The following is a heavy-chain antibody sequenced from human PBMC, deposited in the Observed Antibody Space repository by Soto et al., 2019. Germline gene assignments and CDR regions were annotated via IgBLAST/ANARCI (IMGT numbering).Heavy chain of an antibody. V-gene: IGHV4-4*02. CDR1: GGSISSSNW. Sequence: QVQLQESGPGLVKPSGTLSLTCAVSGGSISSSNWWSWVRQPPGKGLEWIGEIYHSGSTNYNPSLKSRVTIXXXKXXNQLSLKRSSVTAADTAVYYCARAAMGGSSWPFDYWGQGTLVTVSS. J-gene: IGHJ4*02. D-gene: IGHD6-13*01. CDR3: ARAAMGGSSWPFDY. CDR2: IYHSGST.